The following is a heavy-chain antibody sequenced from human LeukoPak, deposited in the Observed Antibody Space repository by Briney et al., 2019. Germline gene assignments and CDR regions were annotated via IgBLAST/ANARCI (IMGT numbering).Heavy chain of an antibody. CDR3: TRDLGVDTTMIFFDY. J-gene: IGHJ4*02. CDR1: GYTFTSFG. V-gene: IGHV1-18*01. D-gene: IGHD5-18*01. CDR2: ISAYNGNT. Sequence: ASVKVSCKACGYTFTSFGISWVRQAPGQGLEWMGWISAYNGNTNYVQKFQGRVTMTTDTSTSTAYMELGSLRSDDTAMYYCTRDLGVDTTMIFFDYWGQGTLVTVSS.